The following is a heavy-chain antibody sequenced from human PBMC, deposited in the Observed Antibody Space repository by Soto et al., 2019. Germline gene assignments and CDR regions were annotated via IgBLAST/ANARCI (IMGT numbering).Heavy chain of an antibody. CDR1: GYTFTSYG. J-gene: IGHJ6*03. CDR2: ISAYNGNT. D-gene: IGHD3-10*01. Sequence: ASVKVSCKASGYTFTSYGISWVRQAPGQGLEWMGWISAYNGNTNYAQKLQGRVTMTTDTSTSTAYMELRSLRSDDTAVYYCARRIPTPNYYGSGRARYYYMDVWGKGTTVTVSS. CDR3: ARRIPTPNYYGSGRARYYYMDV. V-gene: IGHV1-18*01.